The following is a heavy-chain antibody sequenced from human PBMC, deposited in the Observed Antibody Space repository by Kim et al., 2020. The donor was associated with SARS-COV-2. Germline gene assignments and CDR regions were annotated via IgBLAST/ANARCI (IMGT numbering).Heavy chain of an antibody. J-gene: IGHJ5*02. CDR2: DT. D-gene: IGHD3-16*01. CDR3: ARWGNWFDP. V-gene: IGHV5-51*01. Sequence: DTRYSPSFQGQVTISADKSISTAYVQWNSLKASDTAMYYCARWGNWFDPWGQGTLVTVSS.